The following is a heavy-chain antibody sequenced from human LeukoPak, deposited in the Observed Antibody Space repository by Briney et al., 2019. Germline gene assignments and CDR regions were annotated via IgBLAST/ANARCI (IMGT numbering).Heavy chain of an antibody. Sequence: SVKVSCKASGDTFSSYTISWVRQAPGQGLEWMGRIIPILGIANYAQKFQGRVTITADKSTSTAYMELSSLRSEDTAVYYCARGSFPDVGTLLFDYWGQGTLVTVSS. D-gene: IGHD4-23*01. V-gene: IGHV1-69*02. CDR1: GDTFSSYT. CDR2: IIPILGIA. J-gene: IGHJ4*02. CDR3: ARGSFPDVGTLLFDY.